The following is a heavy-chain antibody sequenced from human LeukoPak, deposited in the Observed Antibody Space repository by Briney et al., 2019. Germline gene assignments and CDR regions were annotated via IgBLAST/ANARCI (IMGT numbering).Heavy chain of an antibody. J-gene: IGHJ4*02. CDR1: GGSISSYY. V-gene: IGHV4-59*08. CDR3: ARWNSGSYYDY. CDR2: IYYTGST. Sequence: SETLSLTCTVSGGSISSYYWSWVRQPPGAGLEWLAYIYYTGSTNYNPSLKSRVTISVDTSKNQFSLKLSSVTAADTAVYYCARWNSGSYYDYWGQGTLVTVSS. D-gene: IGHD1-26*01.